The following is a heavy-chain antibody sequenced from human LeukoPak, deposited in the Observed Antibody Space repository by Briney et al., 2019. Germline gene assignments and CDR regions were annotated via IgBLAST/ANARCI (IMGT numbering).Heavy chain of an antibody. J-gene: IGHJ4*02. CDR1: GFTFSRYW. CDR2: TKQDGSEK. D-gene: IGHD3/OR15-3a*01. V-gene: IGHV3-7*05. Sequence: PGGSLRLSCAASGFTFSRYWMSWVRQAPGKGLEGVANTKQDGSEKNYVDSVKGRFTISGDNAKNSLYLQMNSLRAEDTAVYYCASTFGLGAFWGQGTLVTVSS. CDR3: ASTFGLGAF.